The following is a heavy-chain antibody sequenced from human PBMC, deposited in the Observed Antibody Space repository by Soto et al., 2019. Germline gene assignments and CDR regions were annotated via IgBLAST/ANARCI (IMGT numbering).Heavy chain of an antibody. J-gene: IGHJ6*02. CDR3: VFGDCTSTSCSYYFYGLDV. D-gene: IGHD2-2*01. CDR1: EGSFRRYA. CDR2: ILPIFGSP. Sequence: QVQLVQSGAEVKKPGSSVKVSCKASEGSFRRYAISWVRQAPGQGLEWMGGILPIFGSPSHAQKFQGRATITADESTSTAYLELTSLTSEDTAMYYCVFGDCTSTSCSYYFYGLDVWGQGTTVTVSS. V-gene: IGHV1-69*01.